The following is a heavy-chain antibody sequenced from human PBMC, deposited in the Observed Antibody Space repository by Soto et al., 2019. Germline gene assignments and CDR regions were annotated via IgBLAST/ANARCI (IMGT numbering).Heavy chain of an antibody. CDR2: IFHSGTT. CDR3: ARENYYDGSGYYYYFDY. D-gene: IGHD3-22*01. CDR1: GYSISSGYS. J-gene: IGHJ4*01. Sequence: SETLSLTCAVSGYSISSGYSWGWIRQPPGKGLEWIGNIFHSGTTYYNPSLKNRVTISVDTSQNHFSLKLSSVTAADTAVYYCARENYYDGSGYYYYFDYWGHGTLVTVS. V-gene: IGHV4-38-2*02.